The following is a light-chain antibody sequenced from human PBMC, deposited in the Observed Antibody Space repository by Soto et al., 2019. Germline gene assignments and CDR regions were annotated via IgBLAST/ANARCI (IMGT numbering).Light chain of an antibody. J-gene: IGLJ1*01. V-gene: IGLV1-40*01. CDR3: QPYDTRLSGYV. CDR1: SSNIGAGYD. Sequence: QSGLRLSPSVTRDPGQRVTLSCTGNSSNIGAGYDVHWYQQLPGAAPKLLIYDNNNRPSGVPDRFSGSKSGASASLAITGLQAEDEADYYCQPYDTRLSGYVFGTGTKVTVL. CDR2: DNN.